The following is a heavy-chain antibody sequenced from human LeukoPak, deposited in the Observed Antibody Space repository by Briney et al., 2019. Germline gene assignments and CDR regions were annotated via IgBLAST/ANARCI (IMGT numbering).Heavy chain of an antibody. J-gene: IGHJ3*02. V-gene: IGHV3-21*04. CDR2: ISGSSAYI. Sequence: GGSLRLSCEGSGFSFSSYGMNWVRQAPGKGLEWVASISGSSAYIFYAASVKGRFNISRDNSKNTLYLQMNSLRAEDTAIYYCASPGFAPLDTFDIWGQGTMVTVSS. CDR1: GFSFSSYG. CDR3: ASPGFAPLDTFDI.